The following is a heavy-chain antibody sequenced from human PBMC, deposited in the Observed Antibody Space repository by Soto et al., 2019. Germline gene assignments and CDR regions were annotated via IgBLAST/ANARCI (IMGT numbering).Heavy chain of an antibody. CDR2: IYYSGST. CDR3: ARQSQWMTFDY. CDR1: GGSISSSSYY. J-gene: IGHJ4*02. D-gene: IGHD5-12*01. Sequence: SETLSLTCTVSGGSISSSSYYWGWIRQPPGKGLEWIGSIYYSGSTYYNPSLKGRVTISVDTSKNQFSLKLSSVTAADTAVYYCARQSQWMTFDYWGQGTLVTVS. V-gene: IGHV4-39*01.